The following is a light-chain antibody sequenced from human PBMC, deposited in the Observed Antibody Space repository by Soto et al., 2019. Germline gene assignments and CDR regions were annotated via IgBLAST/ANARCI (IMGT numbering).Light chain of an antibody. V-gene: IGLV4-60*03. J-gene: IGLJ2*01. CDR3: ETWDSNFQVV. CDR1: SGHSSFI. Sequence: QAVVTQSSSASASLGSSVKLTRTQSSGHSSFIIAWPQQQPGKAPRHLLNLEKSGSDNKESGVLDRFSGSSSGADRFPTISCLQSDDEAEFDCETWDSNFQVVLGGGTKVTVL. CDR2: LEKSGSD.